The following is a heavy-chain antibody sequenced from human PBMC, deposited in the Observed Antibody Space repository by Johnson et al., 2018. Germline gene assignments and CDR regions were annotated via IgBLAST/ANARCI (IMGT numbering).Heavy chain of an antibody. CDR3: ARGLYGDYGDVEYFQH. V-gene: IGHV3-7*01. D-gene: IGHD4-17*01. Sequence: VQLVQSGGGLVEPGGSLRLSCAVSGFTLSSYWMSWVRQAPGKGLEWVANINQDGREKYYVDSVKGRFTISRDNAKNSLYLNMNSLRAEDTAVYYCARGLYGDYGDVEYFQHWGQGTLVTVSS. CDR2: INQDGREK. CDR1: GFTLSSYW. J-gene: IGHJ1*01.